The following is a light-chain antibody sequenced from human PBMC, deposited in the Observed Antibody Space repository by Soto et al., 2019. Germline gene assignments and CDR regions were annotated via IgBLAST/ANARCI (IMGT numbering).Light chain of an antibody. CDR1: QSVSSNY. Sequence: EIVLTQSPGTLSLSPGERATLSCRASQSVSSNYLAWYQLKPGQAPRLLIYGASSRATGIPDRFSGSGSGTDFTLTISSLDPEDFAVYYCQQYTTSSWTFGQGTKVDIK. CDR2: GAS. V-gene: IGKV3-20*01. CDR3: QQYTTSSWT. J-gene: IGKJ1*01.